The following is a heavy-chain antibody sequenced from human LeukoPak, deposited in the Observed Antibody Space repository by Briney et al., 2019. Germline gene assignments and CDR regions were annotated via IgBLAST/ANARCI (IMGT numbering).Heavy chain of an antibody. Sequence: GGSLRLSCAASGFTFSTYAMSWVRRAPEKGLEWVSGISGSGGSTYNADSVKGRFSISRDNSKNTLYLQMNSLRAEDTAVYYCARGWYPFDYWGQGTLVTVSS. J-gene: IGHJ4*02. CDR2: ISGSGGST. D-gene: IGHD6-13*01. CDR1: GFTFSTYA. CDR3: ARGWYPFDY. V-gene: IGHV3-23*01.